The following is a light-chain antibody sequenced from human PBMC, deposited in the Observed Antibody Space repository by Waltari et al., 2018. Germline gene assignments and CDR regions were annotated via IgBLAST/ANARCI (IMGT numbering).Light chain of an antibody. Sequence: QSVLTPPPSASGTPGQRVTISCSGSHSNIGSHYVYWYQQLPGTAPKLLIYRDSQRPSGVPDRFSGSKSGTSASLAISGLRSEDEADYYCAAWDDSLSGPIFATGTKVTV. V-gene: IGLV1-47*01. CDR3: AAWDDSLSGPI. CDR2: RDS. CDR1: HSNIGSHY. J-gene: IGLJ1*01.